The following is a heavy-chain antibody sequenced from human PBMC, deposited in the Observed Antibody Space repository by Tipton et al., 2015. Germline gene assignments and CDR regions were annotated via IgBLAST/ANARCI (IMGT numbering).Heavy chain of an antibody. V-gene: IGHV5-51*01. J-gene: IGHJ4*02. Sequence: QLVQSGAEVEKPGESLKISCKGSGYIFTSFWIGWVRQMPGKGLEWMGTIYPGDSETRYNPSFQGQVTISADKSITTAYLQWRSLRASDPAMYYCVRRARRVGSHSYPYYFDYWGQGTLVPVSS. CDR1: GYIFTSFW. CDR2: IYPGDSET. D-gene: IGHD1-26*01. CDR3: VRRARRVGSHSYPYYFDY.